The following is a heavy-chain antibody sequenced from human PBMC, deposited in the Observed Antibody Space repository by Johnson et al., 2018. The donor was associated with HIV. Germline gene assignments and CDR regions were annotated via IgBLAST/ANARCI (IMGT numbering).Heavy chain of an antibody. CDR3: AAVDTVMVTGAFDI. D-gene: IGHD5-18*01. J-gene: IGHJ3*02. CDR2: NPNGGST. V-gene: IGHV3-7*03. Sequence: VQLVESGGGVVQPGRSLRLSCAASGFTFSSYWMSWVRQAPGNGLELTGQDNPNGGSTYLIDSGKGRFTISRDNAKNSLYLQMNSLRAEDTAVYYCAAVDTVMVTGAFDIWGQGTMVTVSS. CDR1: GFTFSSYW.